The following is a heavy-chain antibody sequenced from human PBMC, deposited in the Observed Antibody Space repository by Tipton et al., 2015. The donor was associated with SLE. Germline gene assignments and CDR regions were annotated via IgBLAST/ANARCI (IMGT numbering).Heavy chain of an antibody. J-gene: IGHJ2*01. D-gene: IGHD4-11*01. Sequence: TLSLTCTVSGGSISSSYYWGWIRQSPGKGLEWIGSIYHRMSTYYNPSLKSRVTISIDTSKNQFSLKMTSVTAADTAIYYCVRDPLRDYIQRKDWYFDLWGRGTLVTVSS. CDR1: GGSISSSYY. CDR2: IYHRMST. V-gene: IGHV4-38-2*02. CDR3: VRDPLRDYIQRKDWYFDL.